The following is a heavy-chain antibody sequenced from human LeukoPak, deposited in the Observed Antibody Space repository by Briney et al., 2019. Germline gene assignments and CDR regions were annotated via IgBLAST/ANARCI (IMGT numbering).Heavy chain of an antibody. Sequence: CXAXGYTFSDFYIHWVRQAPGQGLECVGWITPKSGDTYSPQRFQGRVTMTRDASISTAYMELSSLRSDDTAVYFCARVRLADERAWAYWGQGTLVTVSS. CDR2: ITPKSGDT. CDR1: GYTFSDFY. V-gene: IGHV1-2*02. CDR3: ARVRLADERAWAY. D-gene: IGHD3-3*02. J-gene: IGHJ4*02.